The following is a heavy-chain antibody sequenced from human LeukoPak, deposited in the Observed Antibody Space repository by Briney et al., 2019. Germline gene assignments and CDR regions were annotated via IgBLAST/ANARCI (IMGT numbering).Heavy chain of an antibody. CDR1: GGTFSNYA. V-gene: IGHV1-69*13. Sequence: SVKVSCKASGGTFSNYAISWVRQAPGQRLEWMGGFIPVFGTAHYAQNFQGRVTITADESTSAVYLELSSLRSEDTAVYYCARDVDDVVVIPAAMDVWGQGTAVTVSS. D-gene: IGHD2-2*01. CDR3: ARDVDDVVVIPAAMDV. CDR2: FIPVFGTA. J-gene: IGHJ6*02.